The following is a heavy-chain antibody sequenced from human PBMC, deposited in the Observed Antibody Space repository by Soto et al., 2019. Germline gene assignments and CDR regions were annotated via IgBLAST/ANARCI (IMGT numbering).Heavy chain of an antibody. CDR3: ARSSTSGSYHRGVFDY. J-gene: IGHJ4*02. CDR1: GYTFTSYY. V-gene: IGHV1-46*01. CDR2: INPSGGST. Sequence: ASVKVSCKASGYTFTSYYMHWVRQAPGQGLEWMGIINPSGGSTSYAQKFQGRVTMTRDTSTSTVYMELSSLRSEDTAVYYCARSSTSGSYHRGVFDYWGQGTLVTVSS. D-gene: IGHD1-26*01.